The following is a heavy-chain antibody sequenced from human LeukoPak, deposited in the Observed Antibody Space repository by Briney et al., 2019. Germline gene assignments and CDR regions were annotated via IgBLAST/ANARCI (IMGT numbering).Heavy chain of an antibody. CDR1: GGSISSYY. CDR3: ARGGGDYPYAFDI. D-gene: IGHD3-16*01. V-gene: IGHV4-59*01. CDR2: IYYSGST. J-gene: IGHJ3*02. Sequence: SETLSLTCTVSGGSISSYYWSWIRQPPGKGLEWIGYIYYSGSTSYNPSLKSRVTISVDTSKNQFSLKLSSVTAADTAVYYCARGGGDYPYAFDIWGQGTMVTVSS.